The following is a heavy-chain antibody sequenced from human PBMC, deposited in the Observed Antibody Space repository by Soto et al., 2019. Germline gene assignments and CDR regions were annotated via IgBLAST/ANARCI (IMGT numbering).Heavy chain of an antibody. J-gene: IGHJ4*02. CDR1: GYTFTSYA. CDR2: INAANGNT. V-gene: IGHV1-3*01. D-gene: IGHD2-2*02. CDR3: AKSATVPAAIAY. Sequence: QVQLVQSGAEVKKPGASVKVSCKASGYTFTSYAMHWVRQAPGQRLEWMGWINAANGNTKYAQKFQGRVTITRDTSASTAYMELSRVRSEDTAVYYCAKSATVPAAIAYWGKGTLVTVSS.